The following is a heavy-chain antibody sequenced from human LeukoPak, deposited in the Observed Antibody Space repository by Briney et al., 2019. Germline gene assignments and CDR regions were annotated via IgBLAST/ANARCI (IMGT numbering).Heavy chain of an antibody. J-gene: IGHJ6*02. V-gene: IGHV1-8*01. Sequence: EASVKVSCTASGYTFTSYDINWVRPATGQGLEWMGWMNPNSGSTGYAQKFQGRVTMTRNTSISTAYMELSSLRSEDTAVYYCASPVYYDSSGFHGGGDYYYYGMDVWGQGTTVTVSS. CDR2: MNPNSGST. CDR3: ASPVYYDSSGFHGGGDYYYYGMDV. D-gene: IGHD3-22*01. CDR1: GYTFTSYD.